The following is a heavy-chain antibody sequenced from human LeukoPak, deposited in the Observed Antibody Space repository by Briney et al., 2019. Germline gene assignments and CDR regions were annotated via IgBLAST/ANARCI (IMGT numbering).Heavy chain of an antibody. Sequence: GASVKVSCKASGGTFSSYAISWVRQAPGQGLEWMGGIIPIFGTANYAQKFQGRVTITADESTSTAYMELSSLRSEDTAVYYCAIRLGYCSSTSCSNWLDPWGQGTLVTVSS. CDR3: AIRLGYCSSTSCSNWLDP. CDR2: IIPIFGTA. J-gene: IGHJ5*02. V-gene: IGHV1-69*13. D-gene: IGHD2-2*01. CDR1: GGTFSSYA.